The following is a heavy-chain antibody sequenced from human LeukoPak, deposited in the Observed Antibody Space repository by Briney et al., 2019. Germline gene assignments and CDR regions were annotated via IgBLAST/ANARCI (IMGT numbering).Heavy chain of an antibody. CDR2: ISGSGGST. CDR3: AKVSRYYDFWSGYSAGGHAFDI. D-gene: IGHD3-3*01. V-gene: IGHV3-23*01. Sequence: PGGSLRLSCAASGFTFSSYAMSWVRQAPGKGLEWVSAISGSGGSTYYADSVKGRFTTSRDNSKNTLYLQMNSLRAEDTAVYYCAKVSRYYDFWSGYSAGGHAFDIWGQGTVVTVSS. CDR1: GFTFSSYA. J-gene: IGHJ3*02.